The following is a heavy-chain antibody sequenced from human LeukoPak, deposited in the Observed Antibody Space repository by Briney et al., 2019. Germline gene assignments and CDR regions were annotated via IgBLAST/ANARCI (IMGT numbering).Heavy chain of an antibody. CDR2: ISYDGSNK. CDR3: AKDGILAVAGTFFDY. J-gene: IGHJ4*02. D-gene: IGHD6-19*01. Sequence: GGSLRLSCAASGFTFSSYAMHWVRQAPGKGLEWVAVISYDGSNKYYADSVKGRFTISRDNSKNTLYLQMNSLRAEDTAVYYCAKDGILAVAGTFFDYWGQGTLVTVSS. V-gene: IGHV3-30-3*01. CDR1: GFTFSSYA.